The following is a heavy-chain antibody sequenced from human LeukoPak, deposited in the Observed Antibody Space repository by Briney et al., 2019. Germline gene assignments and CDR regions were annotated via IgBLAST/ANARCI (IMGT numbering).Heavy chain of an antibody. Sequence: GXXXKISCKGSGYSFTSYWIGWVRQMPGKGLEWMGIIYPGDSDTRYSPSLQGQGTISADKSSSNAYLQWRSLKTSDTAMYYCARLRHYFDYWGQGTLVTVSS. CDR3: ARLRHYFDY. J-gene: IGHJ4*02. CDR2: IYPGDSDT. CDR1: GYSFTSYW. V-gene: IGHV5-51*01.